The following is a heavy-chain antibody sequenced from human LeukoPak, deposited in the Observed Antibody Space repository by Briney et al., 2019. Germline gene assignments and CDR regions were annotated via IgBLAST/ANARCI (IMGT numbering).Heavy chain of an antibody. CDR2: IGRSSSYI. D-gene: IGHD5-12*01. V-gene: IGHV3-21*01. Sequence: PGGSLRLSCAASGFTFSIYSMSWVRQAPGKGLEWVSSIGRSSSYIYSADSVKGRFTLSRDNAKNSLYLQMNSLRDEDTAVYYCARAYSDYVTAFDIWGQGTMVTVSS. CDR1: GFTFSIYS. CDR3: ARAYSDYVTAFDI. J-gene: IGHJ3*02.